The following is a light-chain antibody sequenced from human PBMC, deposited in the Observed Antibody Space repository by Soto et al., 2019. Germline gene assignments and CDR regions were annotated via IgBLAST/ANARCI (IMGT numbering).Light chain of an antibody. CDR1: QSVSSNY. CDR3: QQYGSSPRT. Sequence: EIVLTQSPCTLPLSPGERATLPCRASQSVSSNYLAWYPHKPGLAPRLLIYNASIRATGIPERFSGGGSGTDFTLTISRLEPEDFEMYYCQQYGSSPRTFGEGTKVDIK. V-gene: IGKV3-20*01. CDR2: NAS. J-gene: IGKJ4*01.